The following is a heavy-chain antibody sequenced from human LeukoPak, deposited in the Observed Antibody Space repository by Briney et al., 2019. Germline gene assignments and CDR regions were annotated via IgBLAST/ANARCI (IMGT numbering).Heavy chain of an antibody. D-gene: IGHD4-17*01. CDR1: GYSFTSYW. Sequence: GESLKISCKGSGYSFTSYWIGWVRQMPGKGLEWMGIIYPGDSDTRYSPSFQGQVTISADKSISTAYLQWSSLKASDTAMYYCARLRAPYGDYVGDYMDVWGKGTTVTISS. CDR3: ARLRAPYGDYVGDYMDV. CDR2: IYPGDSDT. J-gene: IGHJ6*03. V-gene: IGHV5-51*01.